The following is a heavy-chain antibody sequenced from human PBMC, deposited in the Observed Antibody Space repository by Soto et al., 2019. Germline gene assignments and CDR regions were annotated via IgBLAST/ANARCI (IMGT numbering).Heavy chain of an antibody. D-gene: IGHD5-18*01. CDR1: GFTLSSYA. CDR3: AKARYGYSYVSFDY. Sequence: GGSLRLSCAASGFTLSSYAMSWVRQAPGKGLEWVSTISGSGSSTYYADSVKGRFTISRDNSNKTLYLQMNSLRAEDTAVYYCAKARYGYSYVSFDYWCQGTLVTVSS. J-gene: IGHJ4*02. CDR2: ISGSGSST. V-gene: IGHV3-23*01.